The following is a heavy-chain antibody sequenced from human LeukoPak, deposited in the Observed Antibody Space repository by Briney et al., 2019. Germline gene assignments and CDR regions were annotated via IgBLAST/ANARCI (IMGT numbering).Heavy chain of an antibody. V-gene: IGHV1-24*01. CDR1: GYTLTELS. J-gene: IGHJ6*03. Sequence: ASVKVSCKVSGYTLTELSMHWVRQAPGKGLEWMGGFDPEDGETIYAQKFQGRVTMTRDTSTSTVYMELSSLRSEDTAVYYCARDQVVRGGTALYYYYMDVWGKGTTVTISS. CDR3: ARDQVVRGGTALYYYYMDV. CDR2: FDPEDGET. D-gene: IGHD3-10*01.